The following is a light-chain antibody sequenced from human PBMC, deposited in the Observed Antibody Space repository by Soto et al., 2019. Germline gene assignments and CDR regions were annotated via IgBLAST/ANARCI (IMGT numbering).Light chain of an antibody. CDR2: YDS. Sequence: SYELTQPPSVSVAPGKTARITCGGNNIGSKSVHWYQQKPGQAPVLVIYYDSDRPSGIPERFSGSNSGNTATLTISRVEARDRADYYCQVWDSSSDHPVFGGGTKLTVL. V-gene: IGLV3-21*04. CDR1: NIGSKS. CDR3: QVWDSSSDHPV. J-gene: IGLJ2*01.